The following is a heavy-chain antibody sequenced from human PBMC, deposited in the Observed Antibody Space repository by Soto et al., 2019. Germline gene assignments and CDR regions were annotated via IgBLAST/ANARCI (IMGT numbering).Heavy chain of an antibody. D-gene: IGHD3-9*01. J-gene: IGHJ3*01. CDR1: RYTFTSHG. V-gene: IGHV1-18*01. Sequence: QIQLVQSGGDVKTPGASVKVSCTTSRYTFTSHGIAWVRQAPGQGLEWMGWISTFNGKTDYAQKFQGRVTMTADTTTSTVHMELRSLRSDDTAVYYCARLLTKGATFREDAFDLWGPGTKVTVSS. CDR3: ARLLTKGATFREDAFDL. CDR2: ISTFNGKT.